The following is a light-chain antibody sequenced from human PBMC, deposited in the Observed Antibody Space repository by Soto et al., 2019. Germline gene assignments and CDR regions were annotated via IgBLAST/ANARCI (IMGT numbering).Light chain of an antibody. Sequence: DIPMTQSPSSLSPSLGGTVTITCTACQNIGRFLNWHQQKPGKPPKLLIYGASTLESGVPSRFSGSGSGTEFTLNISSLQPDDFATYYCEQYKSYSWTFGQGPKVE. V-gene: IGKV1-5*01. CDR3: EQYKSYSWT. CDR1: QNIGRF. J-gene: IGKJ1*01. CDR2: GAS.